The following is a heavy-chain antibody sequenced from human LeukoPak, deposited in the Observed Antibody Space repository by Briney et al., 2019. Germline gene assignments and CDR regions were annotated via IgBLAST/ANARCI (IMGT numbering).Heavy chain of an antibody. CDR3: ARERAAIQLRFLEWLSRDNWFDP. J-gene: IGHJ5*02. CDR1: GYTFTGYY. Sequence: ASVKVSCKASGYTFTGYYMHWVRQAPGQGLEWKGWINPNSGGTNYAQKFQGRVTMTRDTSISTAYMELSRLRSDDTAVYYCARERAAIQLRFLEWLSRDNWFDPWGQGTLVTVSS. CDR2: INPNSGGT. D-gene: IGHD3-3*01. V-gene: IGHV1-2*02.